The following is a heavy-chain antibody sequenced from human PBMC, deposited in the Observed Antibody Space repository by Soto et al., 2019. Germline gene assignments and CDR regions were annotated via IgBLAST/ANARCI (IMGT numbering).Heavy chain of an antibody. D-gene: IGHD3-3*02. Sequence: KPGGSLRLSCAASGFTFTSYSMNWVRQAPGKGLEWVSSISSSSSDIYYADSVKGRFTISRDNAENSLFLQMNSLRAEDTAVYYCARDFEHFWSGYLWKNWFDPWGQGTLVTVSS. J-gene: IGHJ5*02. CDR2: ISSSSSDI. CDR1: GFTFTSYS. CDR3: ARDFEHFWSGYLWKNWFDP. V-gene: IGHV3-21*01.